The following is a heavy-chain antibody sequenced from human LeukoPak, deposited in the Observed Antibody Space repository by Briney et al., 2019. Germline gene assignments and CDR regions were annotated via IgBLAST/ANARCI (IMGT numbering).Heavy chain of an antibody. J-gene: IGHJ4*02. Sequence: PSETLSLTCTVSGYSISSGYYWGWIRQPPGKGLEWIGSITHSGNTYYNPSLKSRVTILVDTSKNQFSLKLSSVTAADTAVYCCARLYNDYVWGGYRFDYWGQGTLVTVSS. V-gene: IGHV4-38-2*02. D-gene: IGHD3-16*02. CDR2: ITHSGNT. CDR1: GYSISSGYY. CDR3: ARLYNDYVWGGYRFDY.